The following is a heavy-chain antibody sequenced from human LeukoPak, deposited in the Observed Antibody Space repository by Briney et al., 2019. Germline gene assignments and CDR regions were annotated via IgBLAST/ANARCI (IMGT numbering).Heavy chain of an antibody. CDR2: INHSGST. Sequence: PSETLSPTCAVYGGSFSGYYWSWIRQPPGKGLEWIGEINHSGSTNYNPSLKSRVTISVDTSKNQFSLKLSSVTAADTAVYYCARGGGGWLPFDYWGQGTLVTVSS. V-gene: IGHV4-34*01. J-gene: IGHJ4*02. CDR3: ARGGGGWLPFDY. CDR1: GGSFSGYY. D-gene: IGHD5-24*01.